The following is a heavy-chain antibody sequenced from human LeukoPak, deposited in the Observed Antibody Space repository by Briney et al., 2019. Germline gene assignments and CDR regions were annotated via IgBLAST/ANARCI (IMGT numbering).Heavy chain of an antibody. CDR3: ARASYSYDISGWVPFDY. D-gene: IGHD3-22*01. V-gene: IGHV4-61*02. CDR2: IYTSGST. J-gene: IGHJ4*02. Sequence: SETLSLTCTVSGNSISSGDYYWSWIRQPAGKGLEWIGRIYTSGSTNYNPSLKSRVTISGDTSKNQFSLRLSSVTAADTAVYYCARASYSYDISGWVPFDYWGQGTLVTVSS. CDR1: GNSISSGDYY.